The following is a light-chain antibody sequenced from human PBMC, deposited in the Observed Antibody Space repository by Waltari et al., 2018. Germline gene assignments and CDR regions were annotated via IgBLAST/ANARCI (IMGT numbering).Light chain of an antibody. V-gene: IGLV1-40*01. CDR2: ANN. CDR1: TSNTGAGYD. J-gene: IGLJ3*02. CDR3: QSHDKTLSAWV. Sequence: QSVLTQPPSVSGAPGQRVTVSCTGSTSNTGAGYDVQWYQQFPGGAPKLVIYANNNRPPGVPDRFSATKSGSSASLAITGLQAEDEADYYCQSHDKTLSAWVFGGGTRLTVL.